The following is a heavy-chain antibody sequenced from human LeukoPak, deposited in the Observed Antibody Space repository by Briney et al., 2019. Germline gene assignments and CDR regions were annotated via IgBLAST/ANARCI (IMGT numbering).Heavy chain of an antibody. V-gene: IGHV3-30*18. CDR3: AKNRAAGYYYYGMDV. Sequence: GGSLRLSCAASGFTFSSYGMHWVRQAPGKGLEWVAVISYDGSNKYYADSVKGRFTISRDNSKNTLYLQMNSLRAEDTAVYYCAKNRAAGYYYYGMDVWGQGTTVTVSS. D-gene: IGHD6-13*01. CDR1: GFTFSSYG. J-gene: IGHJ6*02. CDR2: ISYDGSNK.